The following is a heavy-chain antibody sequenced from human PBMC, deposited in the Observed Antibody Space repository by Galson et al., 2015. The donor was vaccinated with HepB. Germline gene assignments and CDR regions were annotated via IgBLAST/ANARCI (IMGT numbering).Heavy chain of an antibody. V-gene: IGHV4-61*01. Sequence: ETLSLTCIVSGDSISSGSYYWNWIRQSPGKGLEWIGHVSYSGFIKYNPSLESRVTISADMSKNQFFLTLTSVTAADTAVYYCARGRAYGSYDFAFWGRGILVTVSS. J-gene: IGHJ4*02. CDR3: ARGRAYGSYDFAF. CDR1: GDSISSGSYY. CDR2: VSYSGFI. D-gene: IGHD3-3*01.